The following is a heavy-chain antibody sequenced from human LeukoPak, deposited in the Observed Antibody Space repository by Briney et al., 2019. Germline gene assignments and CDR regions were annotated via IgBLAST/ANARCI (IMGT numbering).Heavy chain of an antibody. V-gene: IGHV4-59*01. CDR3: ARAVRDRGAILPWFDP. CDR1: GGSISSSY. CDR2: IYYSGST. J-gene: IGHJ5*02. D-gene: IGHD3-10*01. Sequence: PSETLSLTCTVSGGSISSSYWSWIRQPPGKGLEWIGYIYYSGSTNYNPSLKSRVTISVDTSKNQFSLKLSSVIAADTAVYYCARAVRDRGAILPWFDPWGQGTLVTVSS.